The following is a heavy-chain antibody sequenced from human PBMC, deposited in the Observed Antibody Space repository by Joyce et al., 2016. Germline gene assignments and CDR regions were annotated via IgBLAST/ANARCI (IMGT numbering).Heavy chain of an antibody. CDR2: IIPVLNKP. D-gene: IGHD2-21*02. CDR3: ARDWVVTPMARTFDL. V-gene: IGHV1-69*08. CDR1: GGAFSGYT. J-gene: IGHJ3*01. Sequence: QVQLVQSGAEVKKPGSSVKVSCKESGGAFSGYTVSWIRQAPGQGLQWMGRIIPVLNKPDYAQKFQGRVTITLDKSTSTAYLEVRSLRSEDSALYYCARDWVVTPMARTFDLWGQGTMVTVST.